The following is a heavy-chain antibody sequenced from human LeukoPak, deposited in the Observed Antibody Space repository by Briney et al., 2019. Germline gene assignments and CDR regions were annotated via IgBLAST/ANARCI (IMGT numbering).Heavy chain of an antibody. D-gene: IGHD1-26*01. J-gene: IGHJ4*02. CDR3: ARARRSGSHAGAFLPGWPGFDY. CDR2: IYYSGST. Sequence: SETLSLTCTVSGGSISSSSYYWGWIRQPPGKGLEWIGSIYYSGSTYYNPSLKSRVTISVDTSKNQFSLKLISVTAADTAVYYCARARRSGSHAGAFLPGWPGFDYWGQGTLVTVSS. CDR1: GGSISSSSYY. V-gene: IGHV4-39*01.